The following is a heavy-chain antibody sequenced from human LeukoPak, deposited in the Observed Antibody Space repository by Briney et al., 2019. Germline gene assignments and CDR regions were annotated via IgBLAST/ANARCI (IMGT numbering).Heavy chain of an antibody. CDR2: ISAYNGNT. D-gene: IGHD5-18*01. CDR1: GYTFVSYG. J-gene: IGHJ6*02. V-gene: IGHV1-18*01. Sequence: ASVKVSCKASGYTFVSYGISWVRQAPGQGLEWIGWISAYNGNTNYAQKFQDRVTLTTDTSATTVYMELTSLRSDDTAIYYCARDGTEDVRRSSQFYVKYSYNGMDVWGQGTMVTVSS. CDR3: ARDGTEDVRRSSQFYVKYSYNGMDV.